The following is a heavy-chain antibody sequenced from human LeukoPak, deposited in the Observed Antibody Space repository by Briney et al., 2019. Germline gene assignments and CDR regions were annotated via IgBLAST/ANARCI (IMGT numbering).Heavy chain of an antibody. CDR3: ARAVSRNYYDSSGYWDAFDI. CDR2: IKQDGSEK. J-gene: IGHJ3*02. Sequence: GGSLRLSCAASGFTFSSYWMSWVRQAPGKGLEWVANIKQDGSEKYYVDSVKGRFTISRDNAKNSLYLQMNSLRAEDTAVYYYARAVSRNYYDSSGYWDAFDIWGQGTMVTVSS. CDR1: GFTFSSYW. D-gene: IGHD3-22*01. V-gene: IGHV3-7*01.